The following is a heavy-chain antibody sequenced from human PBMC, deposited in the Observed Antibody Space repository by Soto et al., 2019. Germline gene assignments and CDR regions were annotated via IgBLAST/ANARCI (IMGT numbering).Heavy chain of an antibody. Sequence: LSLTCAVSGGSISSGGYYWSWIRQHPGKGLEWIGYIYYSGSTYYNPSLKSRVTISVDTPKNQFSLKLSSVTAADTAVYYCARGRPWVYWGQGTLVTVSS. CDR1: GGSISSGGYY. D-gene: IGHD1-26*01. CDR2: IYYSGST. J-gene: IGHJ4*02. CDR3: ARGRPWVY. V-gene: IGHV4-31*11.